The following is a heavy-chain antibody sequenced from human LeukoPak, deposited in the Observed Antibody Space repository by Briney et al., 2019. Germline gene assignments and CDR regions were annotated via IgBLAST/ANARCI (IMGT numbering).Heavy chain of an antibody. CDR3: AKRTLDGYNSPIDY. Sequence: GGSLRLSCAVSGFDFSTYWMTWVRQAPGKGLEWVANIKRDGSVTNYVDSVKGRFTISRDNAKNSLFLQMSSLSAEDTAVYYCAKRTLDGYNSPIDYWGQGTLVTVSS. J-gene: IGHJ4*02. V-gene: IGHV3-7*01. CDR2: IKRDGSVT. D-gene: IGHD5-24*01. CDR1: GFDFSTYW.